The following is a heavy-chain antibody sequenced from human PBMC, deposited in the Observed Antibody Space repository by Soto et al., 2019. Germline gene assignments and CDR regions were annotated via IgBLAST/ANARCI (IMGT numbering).Heavy chain of an antibody. CDR3: GSLRNYDFWSGYYDYNYHGMDV. Sequence: QVQLVESGGGVVHPGRSLRLSCTASGFIFSSYAVHWVRQAPGRGLEWVAVISYEGSNKYYADSVKGRFTISRDNSKNTLYLQMNSLRSDDTAVYYCGSLRNYDFWSGYYDYNYHGMDVWGQGTTVTVSS. D-gene: IGHD3-3*01. CDR1: GFIFSSYA. CDR2: ISYEGSNK. J-gene: IGHJ6*02. V-gene: IGHV3-30-3*01.